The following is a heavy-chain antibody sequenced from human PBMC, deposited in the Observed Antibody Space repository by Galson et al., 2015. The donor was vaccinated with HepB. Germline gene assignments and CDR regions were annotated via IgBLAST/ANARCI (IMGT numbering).Heavy chain of an antibody. CDR1: DGSISSSRYY. CDR3: ARHFMGVDTAMVIDY. CDR2: IFYSGNT. Sequence: ETLSLTCTVSDGSISSSRYYWGWIRQPPGRGLEWIGHIFYSGNTYYTPSLRGRVTISLDTSRNQFSLELTSVTAADTAFYYCARHFMGVDTAMVIDYWGQGTLVTVSS. J-gene: IGHJ4*02. D-gene: IGHD5-18*01. V-gene: IGHV4-39*01.